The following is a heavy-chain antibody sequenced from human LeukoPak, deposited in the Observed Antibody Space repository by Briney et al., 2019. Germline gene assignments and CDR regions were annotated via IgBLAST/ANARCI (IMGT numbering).Heavy chain of an antibody. Sequence: SETLSLTCTVSGGSISSSSYYWGWIRQPPGKGLEWIGSIYHSGSTNYNPSLKSRVTISVDKSKNQFSLKLSSVTAADTAVYYCARYSAGDCSGGSCYSGDTFDYWGQGTLVTVSS. V-gene: IGHV4-39*07. CDR3: ARYSAGDCSGGSCYSGDTFDY. J-gene: IGHJ4*02. D-gene: IGHD2-15*01. CDR2: IYHSGST. CDR1: GGSISSSSYY.